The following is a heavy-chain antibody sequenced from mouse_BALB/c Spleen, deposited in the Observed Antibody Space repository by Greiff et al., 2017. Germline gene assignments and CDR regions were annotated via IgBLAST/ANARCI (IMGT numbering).Heavy chain of an antibody. CDR2: IDPANGNT. J-gene: IGHJ1*01. CDR3: AREGDYYGSSYFDV. V-gene: IGHV14-3*02. Sequence: VQLKQSGAELVKPGASVKLSCTASGFNIKDTYMHWVKQRPEQGLEWIGRIDPANGNTKYDPKFQGKATITADTSSNTAYLQLSSLTSEDTAVYYCAREGDYYGSSYFDVWGAGTTVTVSS. CDR1: GFNIKDTY. D-gene: IGHD1-1*01.